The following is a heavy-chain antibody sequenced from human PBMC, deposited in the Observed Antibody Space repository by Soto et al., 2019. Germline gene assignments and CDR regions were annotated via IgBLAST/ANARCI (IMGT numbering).Heavy chain of an antibody. V-gene: IGHV4-59*01. J-gene: IGHJ4*02. CDR2: IYYSGST. D-gene: IGHD3-16*01. CDR3: AGGPMGYDS. CDR1: RGSMNDYY. Sequence: SETLSLTCTVSRGSMNDYYWSWIRQPPGKGLEWIGYIYYSGSTNYNPSLKSRVTISVDTSKNQFSLKLSSVTAADAAVYYCAGGPMGYDSWGQGTLVTVSS.